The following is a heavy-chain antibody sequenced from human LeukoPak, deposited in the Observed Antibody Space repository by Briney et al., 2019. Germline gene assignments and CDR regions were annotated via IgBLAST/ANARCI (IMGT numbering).Heavy chain of an antibody. D-gene: IGHD3-22*01. CDR3: ARAVVNYYDSKGDRPYGAFDI. V-gene: IGHV1-46*01. Sequence: GPSVKVSCKASGYSFTSNYIHWVRQAPGQGLEWMGMIYPRDGSTSYAQKFQGRVTMTRDTSTTTVYMELSSLRSEDTAVYYCARAVVNYYDSKGDRPYGAFDIWGHGTMVTVSS. J-gene: IGHJ3*02. CDR1: GYSFTSNY. CDR2: IYPRDGST.